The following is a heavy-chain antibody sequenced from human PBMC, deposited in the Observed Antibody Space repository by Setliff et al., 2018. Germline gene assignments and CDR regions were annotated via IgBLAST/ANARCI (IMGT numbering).Heavy chain of an antibody. CDR2: VDHSGNT. V-gene: IGHV4-39*01. CDR3: ARGINSVSWTPKY. Sequence: SETLSLTCTVSGDSISRSTYYWGWIRQSPGKGLDWIGTVDHSGNTFYNPSLKSRVTISLDMSKNQFSLTLRSVTAADTAMYYCARGINSVSWTPKYWGRGTLVTVSS. D-gene: IGHD6-13*01. CDR1: GDSISRSTYY. J-gene: IGHJ4*02.